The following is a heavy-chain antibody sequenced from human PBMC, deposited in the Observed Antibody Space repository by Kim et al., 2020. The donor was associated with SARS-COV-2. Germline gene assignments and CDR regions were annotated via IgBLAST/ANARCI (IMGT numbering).Heavy chain of an antibody. D-gene: IGHD1-26*01. V-gene: IGHV3-30*02. J-gene: IGHJ4*02. CDR3: AKGYSGSYYGADY. Sequence: YADSVKGRFTISRDNSKNTLYLQMNSLRAEDTAVYYCAKGYSGSYYGADYWGQGTLVTVSS.